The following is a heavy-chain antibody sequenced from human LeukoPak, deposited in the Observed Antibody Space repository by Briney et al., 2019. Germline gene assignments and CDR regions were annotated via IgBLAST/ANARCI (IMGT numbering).Heavy chain of an antibody. V-gene: IGHV3-30*18. Sequence: PGGSLRLSCAASGFTFSSYGMHWVRQAPGKGLEWVAVISYDGSNKYYADSVKGRFTISRDNSKNTLYLQMNSLRAEDTAVYYCAKDQLERYYYYYYMDVWGKGTTVTVSS. CDR2: ISYDGSNK. CDR1: GFTFSSYG. D-gene: IGHD1-1*01. J-gene: IGHJ6*03. CDR3: AKDQLERYYYYYYMDV.